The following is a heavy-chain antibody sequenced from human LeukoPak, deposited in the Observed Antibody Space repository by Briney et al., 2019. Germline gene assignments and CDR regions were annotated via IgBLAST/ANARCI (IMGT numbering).Heavy chain of an antibody. Sequence: GGSLRLSCTASGFTFGDYAMTWVRQAPGPGLEWVGFIASETYGGTAEYAASVKGRFIISRDDSKSIAFLQMNSLKTEDTAVYYCTRDQTPYYWGQGTLVTVSS. CDR2: IASETYGGTA. J-gene: IGHJ4*02. V-gene: IGHV3-49*04. CDR1: GFTFGDYA. CDR3: TRDQTPYY.